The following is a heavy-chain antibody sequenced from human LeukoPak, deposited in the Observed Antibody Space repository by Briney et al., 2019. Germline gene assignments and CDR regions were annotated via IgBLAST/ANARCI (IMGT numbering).Heavy chain of an antibody. J-gene: IGHJ6*02. CDR1: GYTFTGYY. V-gene: IGHV1-2*04. CDR3: ARDREYDFWSGYYTYYCYGMDV. Sequence: GASVKVSCKASGYTFTGYYMHWVRQAPGQGLEWMGWINPNSGGTNYAQKFQGWVTMTRDTSISTAYMELSRLRSDDTAVYYCARDREYDFWSGYYTYYCYGMDVWGQGTTVTVSS. CDR2: INPNSGGT. D-gene: IGHD3-3*01.